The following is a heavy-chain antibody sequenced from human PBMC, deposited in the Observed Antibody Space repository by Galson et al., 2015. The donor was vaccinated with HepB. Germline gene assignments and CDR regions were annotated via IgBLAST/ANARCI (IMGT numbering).Heavy chain of an antibody. CDR2: IWNDGSNK. V-gene: IGHV3-33*06. CDR1: GFTFSTYG. J-gene: IGHJ4*01. D-gene: IGHD2-21*02. Sequence: SLRLSCAASGFTFSTYGMHWVRQAPGKGLEWLAVIWNDGSNKYYADSVKGRFTISRDNSKNTVYLQMNSLRTDDTAVYYCAKVAILGVTPHYFDYWGHGTLVTVSS. CDR3: AKVAILGVTPHYFDY.